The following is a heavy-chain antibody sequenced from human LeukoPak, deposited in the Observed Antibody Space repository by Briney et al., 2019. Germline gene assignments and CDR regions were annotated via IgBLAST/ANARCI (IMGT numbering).Heavy chain of an antibody. J-gene: IGHJ4*02. Sequence: SETLSLTCSVSGGSISSYHWSWIRQPPGKGLEWVGYIYYSGSANYNPSLKSRVTISVDTSKFSLKLTSVTAADTAVYYCARHMRGFSYGPFDYWGQGTLVTVSS. D-gene: IGHD5-18*01. V-gene: IGHV4-59*08. CDR1: GGSISSYH. CDR2: IYYSGSA. CDR3: ARHMRGFSYGPFDY.